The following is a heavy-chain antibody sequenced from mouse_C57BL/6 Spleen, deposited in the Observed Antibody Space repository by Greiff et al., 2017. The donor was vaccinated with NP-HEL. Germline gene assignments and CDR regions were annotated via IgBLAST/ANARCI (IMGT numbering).Heavy chain of an antibody. CDR3: ARGGAVITTGYYAMDY. CDR2: ISSGSSTI. V-gene: IGHV5-17*01. J-gene: IGHJ4*01. Sequence: DVKLVESGGGLVKPGGSLKLSCAASGFTFSDYGMHWVRQAPEKGLEWVAYISSGSSTIYYADTVKGRFTISRDNAKKTLFLQMTRLGSEDTAMYYCARGGAVITTGYYAMDYWGQGTSVTVSS. D-gene: IGHD1-1*01. CDR1: GFTFSDYG.